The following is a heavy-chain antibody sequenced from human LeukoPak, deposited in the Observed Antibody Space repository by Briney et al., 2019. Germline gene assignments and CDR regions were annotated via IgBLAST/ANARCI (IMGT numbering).Heavy chain of an antibody. D-gene: IGHD6-19*01. V-gene: IGHV3-30*18. CDR2: ISYDGSNK. J-gene: IGHJ4*02. Sequence: GGSLRLSCAASGFTFSSYGMHWVRQAPGKGLEWVAVISYDGSNKYYADSVKGRFTISRDNSKNTLYLQMNSLRAEDTAVYYCAKGWRGQWLVPYYFDYWGQGTLVTVSS. CDR3: AKGWRGQWLVPYYFDY. CDR1: GFTFSSYG.